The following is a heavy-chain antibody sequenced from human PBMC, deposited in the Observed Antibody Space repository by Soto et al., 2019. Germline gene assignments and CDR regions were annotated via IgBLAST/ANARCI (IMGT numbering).Heavy chain of an antibody. D-gene: IGHD3-9*01. J-gene: IGHJ4*02. CDR1: LFTFSSYA. V-gene: IGHV3-23*01. CDR2: ISGSVDST. CDR3: AKDDDFDWLNEY. Sequence: PLRLSWSASLFTFSSYAMSWVRQDPFKWLEWVSAISGSVDSTYYADAVKGRFTISRDNSKNTLYLQMNSLRAEDTAVYYCAKDDDFDWLNEYWGQGTLVTVSS.